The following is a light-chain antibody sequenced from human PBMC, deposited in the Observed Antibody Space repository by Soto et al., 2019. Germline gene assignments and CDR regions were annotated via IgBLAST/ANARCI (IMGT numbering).Light chain of an antibody. CDR2: WAS. Sequence: DIVMTQSPDSLAVSLGERATVNCKSSQSVLSSSNNKNSLAWYQQRPGHSPRLLLSWASARESGVPDRFSGSGSGTDFTLTISSLQAEDGAVYYCQQHYNLPWTFGNGTKVEIK. CDR3: QQHYNLPWT. CDR1: QSVLSSSNNKNS. V-gene: IGKV4-1*01. J-gene: IGKJ1*01.